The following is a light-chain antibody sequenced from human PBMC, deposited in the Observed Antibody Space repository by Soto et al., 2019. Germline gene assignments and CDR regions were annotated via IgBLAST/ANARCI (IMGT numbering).Light chain of an antibody. V-gene: IGLV2-14*01. CDR1: SSDIGGYNF. CDR2: DVG. Sequence: QSALTQPASVSGSPGQSITIACTGTSSDIGGYNFVSWYQQHPGKAPKLLIYDVGNRPSGVSNRFSGSKSGNTAPLPISGFKAEDGAQYYCNSYKTTRTTVSGTGTMLFG. J-gene: IGLJ3*02. CDR3: NSYKTTRTTVSGTGTML.